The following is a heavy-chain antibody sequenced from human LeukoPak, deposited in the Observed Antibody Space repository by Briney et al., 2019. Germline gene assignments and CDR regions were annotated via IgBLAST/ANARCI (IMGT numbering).Heavy chain of an antibody. CDR2: IIPIFGTA. J-gene: IGHJ4*02. CDR1: GGTFSSYA. D-gene: IGHD4-17*01. CDR3: ARIVTHDYGDLDY. V-gene: IGHV1-69*01. Sequence: SVKVSCKASGGTFSSYAISWVRQAPGQGLEWMGGIIPIFGTANYAQKFQGRVTITADESTSTAYMELCSLRSEDTAVYYCARIVTHDYGDLDYWGQGTLVTVPS.